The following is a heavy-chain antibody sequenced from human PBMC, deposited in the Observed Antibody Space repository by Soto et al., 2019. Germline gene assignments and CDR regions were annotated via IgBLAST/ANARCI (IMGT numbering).Heavy chain of an antibody. CDR2: IDKVGTDS. J-gene: IGHJ6*03. D-gene: IGHD3-10*01. V-gene: IGHV3-74*01. CDR1: EFTFSGRS. Sequence: EVRLVESGGGLVQPGGSLRLSCAASEFTFSGRSVHWVRQAPGKGLVWVSGIDKVGTDSTYADSVKGRFTSSRDNAKNTVYLQMNSMRVEDTAVYYCARGWFGPGVWGKGTTVTVSS. CDR3: ARGWFGPGV.